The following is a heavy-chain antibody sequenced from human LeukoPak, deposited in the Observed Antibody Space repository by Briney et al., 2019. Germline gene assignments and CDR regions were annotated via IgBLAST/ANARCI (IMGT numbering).Heavy chain of an antibody. CDR2: ISYDGSKK. CDR1: GFTVRSNY. V-gene: IGHV3-30*14. CDR3: ARVRIGAPYYFDY. Sequence: SGGSLRLSCAASGFTVRSNYMSWVRQAPGKGLDWVAVISYDGSKKDYADSVKGRFTISRDNSKNTLFLQMTSLRSEHTAVYYCARVRIGAPYYFDYWGQGTLVTVSS. D-gene: IGHD3-3*01. J-gene: IGHJ4*02.